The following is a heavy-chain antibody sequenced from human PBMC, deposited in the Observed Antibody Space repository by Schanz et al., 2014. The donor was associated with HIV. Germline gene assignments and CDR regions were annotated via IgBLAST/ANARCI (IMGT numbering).Heavy chain of an antibody. D-gene: IGHD3-22*01. V-gene: IGHV3-23*01. CDR3: AKPEYDTSGNSQSHFDS. CDR2: ISESGGRT. J-gene: IGHJ4*02. Sequence: EVQLLESGGGLEQPGGSLRLSCAASGFNFNNYAMTWVRQAPGKGLEWVSSISESGGRTYYADSVNGRFTISRDNSKNTLYLQMNTLRAEDTAVYYCAKPEYDTSGNSQSHFDSWGQGTLVTVSS. CDR1: GFNFNNYA.